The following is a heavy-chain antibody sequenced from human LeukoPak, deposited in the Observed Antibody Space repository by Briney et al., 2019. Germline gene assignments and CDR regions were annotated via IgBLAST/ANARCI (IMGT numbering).Heavy chain of an antibody. CDR2: IYYSGST. CDR1: GGSITSYY. Sequence: PSETLSLTCTVSGGSITSYYWSWIRQPPVKGLEWIGYIYYSGSTNYNPSLKSRVTISVDTSKNQFSLKLSSVTAADTAVYYCARYRGYSYGPIDFCGQGTLVTVSS. V-gene: IGHV4-59*08. J-gene: IGHJ4*02. CDR3: ARYRGYSYGPIDF. D-gene: IGHD5-18*01.